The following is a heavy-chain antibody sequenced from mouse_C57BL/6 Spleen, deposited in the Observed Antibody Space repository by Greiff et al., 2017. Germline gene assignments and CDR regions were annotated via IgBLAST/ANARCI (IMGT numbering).Heavy chain of an antibody. CDR1: GFSLTSYG. V-gene: IGHV2-5*01. CDR3: AKKGGSSRAMDY. CDR2: IWRGGST. J-gene: IGHJ4*01. D-gene: IGHD1-1*01. Sequence: VQGVESGPGLVQPSQSLSITCTVSGFSLTSYGVHWVRQSPGKGLEWLGVIWRGGSTDYNAAFMSRLSITKDNSKSQVFFKMNSLQADDTAIYYCAKKGGSSRAMDYWGQGTSVTVSS.